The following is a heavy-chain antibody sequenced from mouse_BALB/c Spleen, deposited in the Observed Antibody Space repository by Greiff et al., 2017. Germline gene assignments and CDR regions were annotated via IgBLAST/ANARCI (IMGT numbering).Heavy chain of an antibody. CDR3: TTVYYDYDGPHWYFDV. V-gene: IGHV1-5*01. Sequence: EVQLQQSGTVLARPGASVKMSCKASGYSFTSYWMHWVKQRPGQGLEWIGAIYPGNSDTSYNQKFKGKAKLTAVTSASTAYMELSSLTNEDSAVYYCTTVYYDYDGPHWYFDVWGAGTTVTVSS. D-gene: IGHD2-4*01. CDR2: IYPGNSDT. CDR1: GYSFTSYW. J-gene: IGHJ1*01.